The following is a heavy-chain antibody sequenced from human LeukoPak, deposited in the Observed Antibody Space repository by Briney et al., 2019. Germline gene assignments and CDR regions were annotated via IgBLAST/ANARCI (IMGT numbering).Heavy chain of an antibody. CDR1: GGSFSGYY. J-gene: IGHJ4*02. V-gene: IGHV4-34*01. CDR3: ARGPHGPPANFDY. CDR2: INHSGST. Sequence: PSETLSLTCAVYGGSFSGYYWSWIRQPPGKGLEWIGEINHSGSTNYNPSLKSRVTISVDTSKNQFSLKLSSVTAADTAVYYCARGPHGPPANFDYWGQGTLVTVSS. D-gene: IGHD5-24*01.